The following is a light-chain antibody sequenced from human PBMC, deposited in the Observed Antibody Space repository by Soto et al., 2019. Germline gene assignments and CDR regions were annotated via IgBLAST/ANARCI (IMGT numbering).Light chain of an antibody. Sequence: EIVMTQSPATLSASPGERATLSCRASQSVRSNLAWYQQKPGQAPRLLIYDASNRATGIPARFSGSGSGTEFTLTISSLQSEDFAVYYCQQYNNWPPVTFGQGTKVDIK. J-gene: IGKJ1*01. CDR3: QQYNNWPPVT. CDR2: DAS. CDR1: QSVRSN. V-gene: IGKV3D-15*01.